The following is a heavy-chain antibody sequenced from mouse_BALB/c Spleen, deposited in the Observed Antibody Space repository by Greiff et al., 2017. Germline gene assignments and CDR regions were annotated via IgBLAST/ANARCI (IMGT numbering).Heavy chain of an antibody. Sequence: EVKVVESGGGLVQPGGSRKLSCAASGFTFSSFGMHWVRQAPEKGLEWVAYISSGSSTIYYADTVKGRFTISRDNPKNTLFLQMTSLRSEDTAMYYCARLGNYYSDYWGQGTTLTVSS. J-gene: IGHJ2*01. CDR2: ISSGSSTI. D-gene: IGHD2-1*01. CDR1: GFTFSSFG. V-gene: IGHV5-17*02. CDR3: ARLGNYYSDY.